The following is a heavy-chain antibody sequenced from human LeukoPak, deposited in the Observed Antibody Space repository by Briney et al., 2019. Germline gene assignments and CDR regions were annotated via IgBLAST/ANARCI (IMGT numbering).Heavy chain of an antibody. Sequence: PGRSLRLSCATSGFTFSSYAMHWVRQAPGKGLECVAVISSDGTQKYSADSVKGRFTISRDNSMNTLYLQMDSLRAEDAAVYYCAKDHYDSSGPHLYYYYYGMDVWGQGTTVTVSS. CDR2: ISSDGTQK. CDR3: AKDHYDSSGPHLYYYYYGMDV. J-gene: IGHJ6*02. D-gene: IGHD3-22*01. CDR1: GFTFSSYA. V-gene: IGHV3-30*04.